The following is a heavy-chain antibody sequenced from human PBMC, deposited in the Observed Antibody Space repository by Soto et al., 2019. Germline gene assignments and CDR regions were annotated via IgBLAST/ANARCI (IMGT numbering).Heavy chain of an antibody. D-gene: IGHD1-1*01. CDR1: GGTFRNSA. J-gene: IGHJ6*02. CDR3: ARDNDRPQLGGNYYYILDV. V-gene: IGHV1-69*12. Sequence: QVQLXXXGXXXXXXGSSVKVSCKASGGTFRNSAISWVRQAPGQGLEWMGGIMPIFRTPDYAQKFQGRVTITADESTNTAYMELSGLRSDDTAVYYCARDNDRPQLGGNYYYILDVWGHGTTVTVSS. CDR2: IMPIFRTP.